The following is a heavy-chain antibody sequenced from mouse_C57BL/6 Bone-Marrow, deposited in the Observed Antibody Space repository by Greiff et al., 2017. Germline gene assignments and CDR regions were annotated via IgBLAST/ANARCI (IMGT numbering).Heavy chain of an antibody. CDR2: IYPGSGST. D-gene: IGHD1-1*01. J-gene: IGHJ1*03. Sequence: QVQLQQPGAELVKPGASVKMSCKASGYTFTSYWITWVKQRPGQGLEWIGDIYPGSGSTNYNEKFKSKATLTVDKSSSTAYLQLSSLTSEDSAVYYCARSYGSTLLEFDVWGTGTTVTVSS. CDR3: ARSYGSTLLEFDV. CDR1: GYTFTSYW. V-gene: IGHV1-55*01.